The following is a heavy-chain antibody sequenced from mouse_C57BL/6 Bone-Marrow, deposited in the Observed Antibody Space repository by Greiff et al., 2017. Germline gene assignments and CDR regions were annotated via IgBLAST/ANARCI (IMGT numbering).Heavy chain of an antibody. D-gene: IGHD2-3*01. Sequence: VQLQHSGAELVRPGASVKLSCTASGFNIKDDYIHWVKQRPEQGLEWIGLLGPEIGDTEYASKFQGKATITSHTSSNTAYLQLSSLTSEDTAVYYCSSFDGNYFDFWGQGTPLTVAS. J-gene: IGHJ2*01. V-gene: IGHV14-4*01. CDR2: LGPEIGDT. CDR1: GFNIKDDY. CDR3: SSFDGNYFDF.